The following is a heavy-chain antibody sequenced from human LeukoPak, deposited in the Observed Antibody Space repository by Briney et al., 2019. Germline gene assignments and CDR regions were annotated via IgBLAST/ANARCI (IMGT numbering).Heavy chain of an antibody. J-gene: IGHJ6*03. CDR1: GGSISSGDFY. V-gene: IGHV4-31*03. CDR3: ASGKGREGSYYYNMHV. D-gene: IGHD1-14*01. Sequence: SETLSLTCTVSGGSISSGDFYWSWIRQQPGRGLEWIGFVYHSGNTKYNPSLESRITLSIDTSKNQFSLRVDSVTAADTAVYYCASGKGREGSYYYNMHVWGKGTTVTVSS. CDR2: VYHSGNT.